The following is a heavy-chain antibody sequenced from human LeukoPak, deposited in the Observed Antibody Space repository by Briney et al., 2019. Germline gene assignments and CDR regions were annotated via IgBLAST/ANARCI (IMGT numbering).Heavy chain of an antibody. CDR2: ISAYNGNT. CDR1: GYTFTNYG. V-gene: IGHV1-18*01. CDR3: ARDRLGRLGELSMEY. D-gene: IGHD3-16*02. J-gene: IGHJ4*02. Sequence: ASVKVSCKASGYTFTNYGISWVRQAPGQGLEWMGWISAYNGNTNYAQKLQGRVTMTTDTSTSTAYMELRSLRSDDTAVYYCARDRLGRLGELSMEYWGQGTLVTVSS.